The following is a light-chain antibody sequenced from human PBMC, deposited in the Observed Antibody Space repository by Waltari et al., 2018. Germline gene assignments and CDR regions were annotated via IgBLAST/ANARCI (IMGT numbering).Light chain of an antibody. CDR2: DAS. Sequence: DILLTHSPATLSFSPGSIATLSCRASQSVSSYLAWYQQKPGQAPRLLIYDASNRATGIPARCSGSGSGTDVTLTISSLEPEDFAVYYCQQRSNSFGPGTKVDIK. J-gene: IGKJ3*01. V-gene: IGKV3-11*01. CDR3: QQRSNS. CDR1: QSVSSY.